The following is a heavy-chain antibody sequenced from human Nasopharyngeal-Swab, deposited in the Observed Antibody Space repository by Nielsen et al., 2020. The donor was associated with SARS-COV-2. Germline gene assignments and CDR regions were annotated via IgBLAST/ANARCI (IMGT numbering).Heavy chain of an antibody. J-gene: IGHJ4*02. D-gene: IGHD5-24*01. Sequence: GESLKISCKASGYIFTSYWIGWVRQMPGKGLEWMGIIYPGDSDTRYSPSFQGQVTISADKSSSAAYLQWSSLKASDTAMYYCARRVIEMATIDYWGQGTLVTVSS. V-gene: IGHV5-51*01. CDR3: ARRVIEMATIDY. CDR2: IYPGDSDT. CDR1: GYIFTSYW.